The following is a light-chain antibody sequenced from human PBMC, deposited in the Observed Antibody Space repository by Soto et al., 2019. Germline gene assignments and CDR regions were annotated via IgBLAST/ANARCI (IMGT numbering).Light chain of an antibody. Sequence: SYELTQPPSVSVSPGQTARITCSGDALPKQYAYWYQQKPCQAPVLVIYKDSERPSGIPERFSGSSSGTTVTLTISGVQAEDEADYYCQSADSSGTSNVFGTGTKLTVL. CDR2: KDS. V-gene: IGLV3-25*03. CDR3: QSADSSGTSNV. CDR1: ALPKQY. J-gene: IGLJ1*01.